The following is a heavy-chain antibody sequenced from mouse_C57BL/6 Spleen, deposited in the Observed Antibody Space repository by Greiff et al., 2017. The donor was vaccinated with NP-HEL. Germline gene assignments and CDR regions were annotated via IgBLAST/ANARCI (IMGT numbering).Heavy chain of an antibody. CDR1: GFNITDYY. J-gene: IGHJ2*01. D-gene: IGHD1-1*01. Sequence: VQLQQSGAELVKPGASVKLSCTASGFNITDYYMHWVKQRTEQGLEWIGRIDPEDGETKYDPKFQGKATITADTSSNTAYLQLSSLTSEDTAVYYCARDYYGSTPDYWGQGTTLTVSS. CDR2: IDPEDGET. V-gene: IGHV14-2*01. CDR3: ARDYYGSTPDY.